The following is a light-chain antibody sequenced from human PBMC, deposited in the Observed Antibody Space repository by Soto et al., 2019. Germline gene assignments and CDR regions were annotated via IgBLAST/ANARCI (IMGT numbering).Light chain of an antibody. CDR3: SSHRSSNPFYV. V-gene: IGLV2-14*01. CDR1: SSDVGAYDL. CDR2: EVS. Sequence: QSALTQPASVSGSPGQTITISCTGTSSDVGAYDLVSWYQQHPGKVPKLIIHEVSNRPSGVSNRFSGSKSGNTASLTISGLQTEDEADYYCSSHRSSNPFYVFGTGTKVTVL. J-gene: IGLJ1*01.